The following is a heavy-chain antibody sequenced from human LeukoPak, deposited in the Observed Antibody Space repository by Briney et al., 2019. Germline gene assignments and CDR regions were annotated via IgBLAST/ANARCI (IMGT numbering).Heavy chain of an antibody. CDR1: GYSFIAYC. CDR3: ARVAYSSGWTPLRN. J-gene: IGHJ4*02. Sequence: GQSLNISSPCSGYSFIAYCIGWRRPLPQKRQEWMAIICPGDSDTKYSPSFQGQVTVSADKSVSTAYLQWRSLQASDTAIYYCARVAYSSGWTPLRNWGQGTRVIVSS. D-gene: IGHD6-25*01. CDR2: ICPGDSDT. V-gene: IGHV5-51*01.